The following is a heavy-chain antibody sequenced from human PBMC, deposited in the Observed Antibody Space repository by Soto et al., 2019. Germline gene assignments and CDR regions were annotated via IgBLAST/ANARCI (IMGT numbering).Heavy chain of an antibody. CDR2: IYSGGST. J-gene: IGHJ4*02. Sequence: GGSLRLSCAASGFTVSSNYMSWVRQAPGKGLEWVSVIYSGGSTYYADSVKGRFTISRDNSKNTLYLQMNSLRAEDTAVYYCAREGKYDSSGYYSDYFDYWGQGTLVTVSS. CDR3: AREGKYDSSGYYSDYFDY. D-gene: IGHD3-22*01. CDR1: GFTVSSNY. V-gene: IGHV3-66*01.